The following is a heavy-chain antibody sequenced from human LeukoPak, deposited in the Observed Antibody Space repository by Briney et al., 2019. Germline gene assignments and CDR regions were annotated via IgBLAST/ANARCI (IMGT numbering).Heavy chain of an antibody. D-gene: IGHD2-2*01. CDR2: IYYSGST. CDR3: ARRVVPGYMDV. J-gene: IGHJ6*03. CDR1: GGSISSYY. Sequence: PSETLSLTCTVSGGSISSYYWSWIRQPPGKGLEWIGYIYYSGSTNYNPSLKSRVTISVDTSKNQFSLKLSSVTAADTAVYYCARRVVPGYMDVWGKGTTVTVSS. V-gene: IGHV4-59*01.